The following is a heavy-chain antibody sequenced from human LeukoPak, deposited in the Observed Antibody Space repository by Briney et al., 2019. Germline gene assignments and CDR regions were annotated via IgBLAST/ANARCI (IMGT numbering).Heavy chain of an antibody. CDR2: IYTSGST. J-gene: IGHJ3*02. V-gene: IGHV4-4*07. Sequence: SETLSLTCTVSGGSINNYYWSWIRQPAGKGLEWIGRIYTSGSTNYNPSLKSRVTMSVDTSKNQFSLRLSSVTAADTAVYYCAREYDSSGYYYPDAFDIWGQGTMVTVSS. D-gene: IGHD3-22*01. CDR1: GGSINNYY. CDR3: AREYDSSGYYYPDAFDI.